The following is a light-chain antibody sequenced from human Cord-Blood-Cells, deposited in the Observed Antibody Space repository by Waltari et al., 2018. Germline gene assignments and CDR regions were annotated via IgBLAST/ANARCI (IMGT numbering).Light chain of an antibody. Sequence: QSALTQPPSSSGSPGQSVTISCTGTSSAVAGATYVSGYQQHPGNAPKLMIYEVSKRPSGVPDRFSGSKSGNTASLTVSGLQAEDEADYYCSSYAGSNNLVFGGGTKLTVL. V-gene: IGLV2-8*01. CDR1: SSAVAGATY. J-gene: IGLJ2*01. CDR2: EVS. CDR3: SSYAGSNNLV.